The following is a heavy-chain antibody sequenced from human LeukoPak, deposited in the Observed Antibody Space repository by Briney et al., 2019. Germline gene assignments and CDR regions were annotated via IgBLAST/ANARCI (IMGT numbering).Heavy chain of an antibody. CDR3: AREFVAGTTPYFDY. CDR1: GYTFTAYY. J-gene: IGHJ4*02. V-gene: IGHV1-2*02. CDR2: INPNSGAT. D-gene: IGHD1-1*01. Sequence: ASVKVSCKASGYTFTAYYMHWVRQAPGQGLEWMGWINPNSGATKYAQKFQGRVTMTRDTSISTAYMDLSRLRSDDTAVYYCAREFVAGTTPYFDYWGQGTLVTVSS.